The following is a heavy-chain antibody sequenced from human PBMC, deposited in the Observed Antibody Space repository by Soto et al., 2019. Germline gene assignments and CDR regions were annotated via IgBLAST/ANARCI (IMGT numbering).Heavy chain of an antibody. CDR3: AKYIVATISYTPNQTYRFFDY. CDR2: ISGSGGST. CDR1: GFTFSSYA. D-gene: IGHD5-12*01. Sequence: EVQLLESGGGLVQPGGSLRLSCAASGFTFSSYAMSWVRQAPGKGLEWVSAISGSGGSTYYADSVKGRFTISRDNSKNTLYLQMNSLRAEDTSVYYCAKYIVATISYTPNQTYRFFDYWGQGTLVTVSS. J-gene: IGHJ4*02. V-gene: IGHV3-23*01.